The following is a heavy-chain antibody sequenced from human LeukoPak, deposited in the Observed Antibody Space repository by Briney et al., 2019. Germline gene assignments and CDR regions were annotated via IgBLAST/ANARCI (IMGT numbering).Heavy chain of an antibody. J-gene: IGHJ4*02. CDR2: IHYSGST. CDR1: GGSISNYY. Sequence: SETPSLTCLVSGGSISNYYWSWIRQSPGKGLEWVGYIHYSGSTNNNPSLKSRITMSLDTSKNQFSLKVSSVTAADTAVYYCARGSTVTSRIIDYWGQGTLVTVSS. D-gene: IGHD4-17*01. CDR3: ARGSTVTSRIIDY. V-gene: IGHV4-59*01.